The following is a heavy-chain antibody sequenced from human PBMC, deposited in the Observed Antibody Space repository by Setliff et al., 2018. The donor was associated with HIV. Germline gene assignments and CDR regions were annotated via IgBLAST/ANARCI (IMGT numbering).Heavy chain of an antibody. CDR1: GGSFSGYY. D-gene: IGHD3-22*01. CDR3: ARGHSYDSYGYYLRGFDI. V-gene: IGHV4-34*01. Sequence: SETLSLTCAVYGGSFSGYYWSWIRQSPGKGLEWIGEINHSESTNCNPSVKRRVTISIDTSKNQISLKLSSVTAADTAVYYCARGHSYDSYGYYLRGFDIWGPGTMVTVS. CDR2: INHSEST. J-gene: IGHJ3*02.